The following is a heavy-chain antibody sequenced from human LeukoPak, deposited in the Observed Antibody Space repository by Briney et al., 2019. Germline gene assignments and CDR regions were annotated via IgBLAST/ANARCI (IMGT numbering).Heavy chain of an antibody. CDR3: AAESVVVPAAIGY. D-gene: IGHD2-2*01. V-gene: IGHV3-53*01. CDR1: GFTVSSNY. Sequence: GGSLRLSCAASGFTVSSNYMSWVRQAPGKGLEWVSVIYSGGSTYYADSVKGRFTISRDNSKNTLYLQMNSLRAEDTAVYYCAAESVVVPAAIGYWGQGTLVTVSS. CDR2: IYSGGST. J-gene: IGHJ4*02.